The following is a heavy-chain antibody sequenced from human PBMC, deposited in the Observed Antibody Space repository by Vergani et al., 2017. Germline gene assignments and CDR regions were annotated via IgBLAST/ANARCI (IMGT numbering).Heavy chain of an antibody. J-gene: IGHJ3*02. D-gene: IGHD3-10*01. CDR2: IYSGGST. Sequence: EVQLVESGGGLVQPGGSLRLSCAASGFTFSSYSMNWVRQAPGKGLEWVSVIYSGGSTYYADSVKGRFTISRDNSKNTLYLQMNSLRAEDTAVYYCAREFMGGFGANRAFDIWGQGTMVTVSS. CDR1: GFTFSSYS. CDR3: AREFMGGFGANRAFDI. V-gene: IGHV3-66*01.